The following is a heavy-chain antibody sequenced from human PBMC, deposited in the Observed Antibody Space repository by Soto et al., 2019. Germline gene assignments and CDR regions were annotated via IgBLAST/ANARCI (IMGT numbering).Heavy chain of an antibody. CDR1: GGSVSNSA. CDR2: IIPIFGPA. D-gene: IGHD2-15*01. J-gene: IGHJ4*02. V-gene: IGHV1-69*01. Sequence: QVQLVQSGSEVKKPGSSVRVSCKASGGSVSNSAISWLRQAPGQGLEWMGGIIPIFGPAIYARKFQGRFTISADEPVGTAYVELNNGRSGNGAVYECGGGSILPTVEYGGRGPRVPVS. CDR3: GGGSILPTVEY.